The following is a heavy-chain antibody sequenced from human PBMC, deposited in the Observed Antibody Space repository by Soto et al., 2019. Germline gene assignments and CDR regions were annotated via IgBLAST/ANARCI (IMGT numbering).Heavy chain of an antibody. Sequence: LRLSCAASGFTFSSYAMSWVRQAPGKGLEWVSAISGSGGSTYYADSVKGRFTISRDNSKNTLYLQMNSLRAEDTAVYYCATWGTYDSSGYPDDAFDIWGQGTMVTVS. CDR3: ATWGTYDSSGYPDDAFDI. J-gene: IGHJ3*02. CDR2: ISGSGGST. CDR1: GFTFSSYA. V-gene: IGHV3-23*01. D-gene: IGHD3-22*01.